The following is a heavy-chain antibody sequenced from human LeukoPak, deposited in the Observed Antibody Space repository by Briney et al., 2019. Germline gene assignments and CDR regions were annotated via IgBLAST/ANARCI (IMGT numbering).Heavy chain of an antibody. J-gene: IGHJ4*02. Sequence: PGRSLRLSCEASGFSFSSDPMHWIRQAPGKGLEGVAVIWFDGSKRYYADSVKGRFTISRDDSKNTLYLQMNSLRVEDTGIYYCARDPGVTTFYFDYWGQGALVTVSS. D-gene: IGHD4-17*01. CDR1: GFSFSSDP. CDR2: IWFDGSKR. CDR3: ARDPGVTTFYFDY. V-gene: IGHV3-33*08.